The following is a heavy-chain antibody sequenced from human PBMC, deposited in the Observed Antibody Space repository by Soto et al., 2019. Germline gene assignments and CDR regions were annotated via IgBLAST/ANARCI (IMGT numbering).Heavy chain of an antibody. J-gene: IGHJ4*02. CDR1: GFTFSDYA. CDR3: ARILFYVLSEYYGSGWFHFDY. Sequence: NPGGSLRLSCVVSGFTFSDYAMNWVRQAPGKGLEWIGSIYYSGSTYYNPSLKSRVTISVDTSKNQFSLKLSSVTAADTAVYYCARILFYVLSEYYGSGWFHFDYWGQGTLVTVSS. D-gene: IGHD6-19*01. V-gene: IGHV4-38-2*01. CDR2: IYYSGST.